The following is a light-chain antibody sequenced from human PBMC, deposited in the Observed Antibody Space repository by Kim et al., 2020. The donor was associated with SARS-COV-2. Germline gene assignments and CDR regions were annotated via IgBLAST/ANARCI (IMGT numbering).Light chain of an antibody. Sequence: EVVMTQSPATLSVSPGERATLSCTASQSVRSDLAWYQQKPGQGPRLLISGASTRAPGIPARFSGSGSGTEFTLTISSLQSEDFAVYYCPQYNNWPPITFGQGTRRGIK. CDR1: QSVRSD. CDR2: GAS. J-gene: IGKJ5*01. CDR3: PQYNNWPPIT. V-gene: IGKV3-15*01.